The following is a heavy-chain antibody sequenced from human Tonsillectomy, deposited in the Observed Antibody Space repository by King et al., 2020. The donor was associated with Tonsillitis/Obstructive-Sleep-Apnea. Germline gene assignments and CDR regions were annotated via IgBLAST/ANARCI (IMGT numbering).Heavy chain of an antibody. CDR3: ARLRYCSRASCYEGFDY. CDR1: GFTFSSYS. Sequence: VQLVESGGGLVQPGGSLRLSCAASGFTFSSYSMNWVRQAPGKGLEWVSYISSSNNTVYYADSVKGRFTISRDKAKNSLYLQMNSLRDEDTAVYYCARLRYCSRASCYEGFDYWGQGTLVTVSS. D-gene: IGHD2-2*01. CDR2: ISSSNNTV. V-gene: IGHV3-48*02. J-gene: IGHJ4*02.